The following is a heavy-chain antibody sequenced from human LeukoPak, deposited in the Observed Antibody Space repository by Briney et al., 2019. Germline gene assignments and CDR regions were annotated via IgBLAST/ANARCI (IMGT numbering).Heavy chain of an antibody. V-gene: IGHV4-59*08. CDR3: ARSPREIQLWVIFDY. Sequence: SETLSLTCTVSGGSISSYYWSWIRPPPGKGLEWIGYIYYSGSTNYNPSLKSRVTISVDTSKNQFSLKLSSVTAADTAVYYCARSPREIQLWVIFDYWGQGTLVTVSS. D-gene: IGHD5-18*01. J-gene: IGHJ4*02. CDR2: IYYSGST. CDR1: GGSISSYY.